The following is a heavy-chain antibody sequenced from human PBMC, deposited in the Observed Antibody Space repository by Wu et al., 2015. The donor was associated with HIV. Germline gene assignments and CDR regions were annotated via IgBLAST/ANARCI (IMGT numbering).Heavy chain of an antibody. CDR3: ARGLRDILTGYYSAFEY. D-gene: IGHD3-9*01. J-gene: IGHJ4*02. V-gene: IGHV1-18*01. CDR2: ISAYNGNT. CDR1: GYTFTSYG. Sequence: QVQLVQSGAEVKKPGASVKVSCKASGYTFTSYGISWVRQAPGQGLEWMGWISAYNGNTNYAQKLQGRVTMTTDTSTSTAYMEVNNLTSEDTAVYYCARGLRDILTGYYSAFEYWGQGSLVTVS.